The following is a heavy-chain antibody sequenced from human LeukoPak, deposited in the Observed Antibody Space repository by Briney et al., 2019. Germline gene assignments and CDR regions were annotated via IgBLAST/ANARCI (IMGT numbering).Heavy chain of an antibody. CDR3: ARGSHESAAALDY. Sequence: GGSLRLSCAASGFNFRTCGMHWVRQAPGQGLEWVSVIWYDGSKKYYADSVKGRFTISRDNSKNTMYLQMDSLRADDTAVYYCARGSHESAAALDYWGQGTLVSVSS. CDR2: IWYDGSKK. J-gene: IGHJ4*02. CDR1: GFNFRTCG. D-gene: IGHD6-13*01. V-gene: IGHV3-33*01.